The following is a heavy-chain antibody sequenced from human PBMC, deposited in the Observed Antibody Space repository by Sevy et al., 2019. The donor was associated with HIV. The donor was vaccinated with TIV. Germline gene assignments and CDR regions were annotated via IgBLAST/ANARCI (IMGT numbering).Heavy chain of an antibody. J-gene: IGHJ3*01. V-gene: IGHV3-15*01. Sequence: GGSLRLSCAVSGFTFSDLWMTWVRQALGKGLEWVGRIKSKIEGETKDYAAPVNGRFTISRDDSKSTVSLHMNSLKTEDTAVYYCTTDSITRDDAYDVWGQGTMVTVSS. CDR3: TTDSITRDDAYDV. D-gene: IGHD3-10*01. CDR1: GFTFSDLW. CDR2: IKSKIEGETK.